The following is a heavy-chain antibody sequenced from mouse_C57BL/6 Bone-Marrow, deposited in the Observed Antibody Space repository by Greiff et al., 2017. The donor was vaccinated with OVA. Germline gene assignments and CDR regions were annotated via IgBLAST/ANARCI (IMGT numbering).Heavy chain of an antibody. J-gene: IGHJ2*01. CDR2: ICSGGSST. CDR3: ARRGDYGSFFDY. V-gene: IGHV5-6*01. Sequence: VQLKESGGDLVKPGGSLKLSCAASGFSFSSYGMSWVRQTPDKRLEWVATICSGGSSTYYPDSVQGRFTISRDNAKNSLNLQVSSLKSEDTAMYYCARRGDYGSFFDYWGQGTALTVSS. CDR1: GFSFSSYG. D-gene: IGHD1-1*01.